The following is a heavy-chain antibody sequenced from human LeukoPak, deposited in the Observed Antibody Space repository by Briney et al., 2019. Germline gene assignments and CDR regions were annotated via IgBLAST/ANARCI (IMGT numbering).Heavy chain of an antibody. V-gene: IGHV3-30*18. Sequence: GRSLRLSCAASGFTFSRYGMHWVSQAPGKGLEWVAVISYDGSNKYYADSVKGRFTISRDNSKNTLYLQMNSLRAEDTAVYYCAKDGDSSGWYYFDYWGQGTLVTVSS. CDR3: AKDGDSSGWYYFDY. J-gene: IGHJ4*02. CDR1: GFTFSRYG. D-gene: IGHD6-19*01. CDR2: ISYDGSNK.